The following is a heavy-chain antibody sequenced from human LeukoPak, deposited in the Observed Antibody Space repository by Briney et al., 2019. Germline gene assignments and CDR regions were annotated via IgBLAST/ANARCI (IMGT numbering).Heavy chain of an antibody. D-gene: IGHD1-14*01. Sequence: PGGSLRLSCAASGFTFSSYGMSWVRQAPGKGMEWVSTISASGGSTHYADSVKGRFTISRDNSKNTLYVQMNSLRAEDTAVYYCAKDLSTLTLTDDYWGQGTLVTVSS. CDR2: ISASGGST. V-gene: IGHV3-23*01. CDR3: AKDLSTLTLTDDY. J-gene: IGHJ4*02. CDR1: GFTFSSYG.